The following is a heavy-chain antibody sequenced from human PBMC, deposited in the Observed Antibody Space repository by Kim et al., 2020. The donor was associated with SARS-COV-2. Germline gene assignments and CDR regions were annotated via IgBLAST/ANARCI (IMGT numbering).Heavy chain of an antibody. V-gene: IGHV3-23*01. Sequence: GGSLRLSCAASGFTFSSYAISWVRQAPGKGLEWVSAISGSGGSTYYADSVKGRFTISRDNSKNTLYLQMNSLRAEDTAVYYCAKGAADYYDSSGYHYGDWFDPWGQGTLVTVSS. D-gene: IGHD3-22*01. J-gene: IGHJ5*02. CDR3: AKGAADYYDSSGYHYGDWFDP. CDR2: ISGSGGST. CDR1: GFTFSSYA.